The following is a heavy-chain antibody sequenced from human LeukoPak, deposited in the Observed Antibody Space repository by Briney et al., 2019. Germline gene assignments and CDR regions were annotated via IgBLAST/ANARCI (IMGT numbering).Heavy chain of an antibody. CDR1: GFXFSSYN. Sequence: GGSLRLSCAASGFXFSSYNMKWVRQAPGKGQEWLSFISSSSSYIYYADSVKGRFSISRDNAKNSLYLQMNSLRAEDTAVYYCARVGYSGYDIDYWGQGTLVTVSS. CDR3: ARVGYSGYDIDY. CDR2: ISSSSSYI. V-gene: IGHV3-21*01. D-gene: IGHD5-12*01. J-gene: IGHJ4*02.